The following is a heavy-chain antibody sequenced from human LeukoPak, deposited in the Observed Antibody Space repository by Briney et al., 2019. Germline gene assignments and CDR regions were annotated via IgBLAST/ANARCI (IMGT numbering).Heavy chain of an antibody. V-gene: IGHV1-18*01. D-gene: IGHD2-2*01. Sequence: ASVKVSCKASGYSFTNYGITWVRQAPGQGLEWMGWISAHNGNINYAQKFQGRVTMTRDTSISTAYMELSRLRSDDTAVYYCARGAYQLPFNNWFDPWGQGTLVTVSS. CDR1: GYSFTNYG. CDR2: ISAHNGNI. CDR3: ARGAYQLPFNNWFDP. J-gene: IGHJ5*02.